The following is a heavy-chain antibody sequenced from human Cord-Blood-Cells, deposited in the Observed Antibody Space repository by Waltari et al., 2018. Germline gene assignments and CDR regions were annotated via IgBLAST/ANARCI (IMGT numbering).Heavy chain of an antibody. J-gene: IGHJ2*01. CDR2: TIPSFGTA. D-gene: IGHD6-6*01. V-gene: IGHV1-69*01. CDR1: GGTFSSYA. CDR3: ARDRSSSTIRYFDL. Sequence: QVQLVQSGAEVKKPGSSVKVSCKASGGTFSSYAISWVRQAPGQGLEWMGGTIPSFGTATYEQKFQGRVTITADESTSTAYMGLSSLGSGDTAVYYCARDRSSSTIRYFDLWGRGTLVTVSS.